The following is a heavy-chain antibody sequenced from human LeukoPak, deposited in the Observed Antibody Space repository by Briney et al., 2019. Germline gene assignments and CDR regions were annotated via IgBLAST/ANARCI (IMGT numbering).Heavy chain of an antibody. CDR1: GYTFTGYY. Sequence: ASVKVSCKASGYTFTGYYMHWVRQAPGQGLEWMGWINPNSGGTNYAQKFQGRVTMTRDTSISTAYMELSRLRSDDTAVYYCARYGYGDYEDFAYWGQGPLVTVSP. D-gene: IGHD4-17*01. V-gene: IGHV1-2*02. CDR3: ARYGYGDYEDFAY. CDR2: INPNSGGT. J-gene: IGHJ4*02.